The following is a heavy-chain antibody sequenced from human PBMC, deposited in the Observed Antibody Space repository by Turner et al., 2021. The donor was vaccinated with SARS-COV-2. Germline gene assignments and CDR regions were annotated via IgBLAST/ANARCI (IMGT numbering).Heavy chain of an antibody. J-gene: IGHJ6*02. V-gene: IGHV4-39*01. Sequence: QLQLQESGPGLVKPSETLSLTCTVSGGSISSSGYYWGWIRQPPGKGLEWIGSIYYSGSTYHNPSLKSRVTISVDTSKNQFSLKLSSVTAADTAVYYCATETVTERKYNYYGMDVWGQGTTVTVSS. D-gene: IGHD4-4*01. CDR2: IYYSGST. CDR3: ATETVTERKYNYYGMDV. CDR1: GGSISSSGYY.